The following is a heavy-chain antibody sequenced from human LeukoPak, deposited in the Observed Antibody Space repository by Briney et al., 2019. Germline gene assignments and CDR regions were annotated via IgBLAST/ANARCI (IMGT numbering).Heavy chain of an antibody. Sequence: GASVKVSCTASGYTFSDYTFTNYGISWVRQAPGQGLEWMGWISTYKSHTNYAQKFQGRVTMITDTSTNTAYMELRSLRSDDTAVYYCAREDNDDYYYYGMDVWGQGTAVTVSS. CDR2: ISTYKSHT. J-gene: IGHJ6*02. V-gene: IGHV1-18*01. CDR1: GYTFSDYTFTNYG. D-gene: IGHD1-1*01. CDR3: AREDNDDYYYYGMDV.